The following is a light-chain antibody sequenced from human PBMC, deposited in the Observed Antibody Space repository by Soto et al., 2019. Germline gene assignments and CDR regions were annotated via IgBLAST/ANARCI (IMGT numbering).Light chain of an antibody. J-gene: IGKJ1*01. CDR3: PQSYSTPRP. V-gene: IGKV1-39*01. Sequence: DITMNQSPATLTASERNRVTITCGASQSINSYLRWYQQKPGKAPELLIYAASSLQSGVPSRFSGSGSGTDFTLTISRLQPEDFATYYCPQSYSTPRPFGQGTKV. CDR1: QSINSY. CDR2: AAS.